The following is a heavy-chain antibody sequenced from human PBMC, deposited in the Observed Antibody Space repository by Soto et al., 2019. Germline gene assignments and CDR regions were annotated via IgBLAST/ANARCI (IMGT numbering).Heavy chain of an antibody. D-gene: IGHD6-13*01. CDR3: AKDGRGSNSFGWFDP. CDR2: INPNSGGT. V-gene: IGHV1-2*02. J-gene: IGHJ5*02. CDR1: GYTLTDYY. Sequence: QVQLVQSGAEVKKPGASVKVSCKASGYTLTDYYIHWVRQAPGQGLEWMGWINPNSGGTKYVQNFQGRVTMTRETSISTAYMELSGLRSDDTAVYYCAKDGRGSNSFGWFDPWGQGTLVTVSS.